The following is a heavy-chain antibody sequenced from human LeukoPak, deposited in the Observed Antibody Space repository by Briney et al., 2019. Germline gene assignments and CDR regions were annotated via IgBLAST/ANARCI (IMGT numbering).Heavy chain of an antibody. CDR1: GSTFSSYE. J-gene: IGHJ3*02. CDR3: ARSYVVVTAIDAFDI. D-gene: IGHD2-21*02. Sequence: SGGSLRLSCAASGSTFSSYEMNWVRQAPGKGLGWVSYISSSGSTIYYADSVKGRFTISRDNAKNSLYLQMNSLRAEDTAVYYCARSYVVVTAIDAFDIWGQGTMVTVSS. V-gene: IGHV3-48*03. CDR2: ISSSGSTI.